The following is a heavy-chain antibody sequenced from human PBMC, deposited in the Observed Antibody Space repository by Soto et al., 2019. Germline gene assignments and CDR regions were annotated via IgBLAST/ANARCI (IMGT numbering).Heavy chain of an antibody. V-gene: IGHV3-7*05. D-gene: IGHD3-3*01. Sequence: GGSLRLSCAASGFTFSRSWMTWVRQAPGKGLEWVASIHEDGSKKYYLGSVKGRFTISRDNAKNSLYLQLSSLSAEDSGVYYCAKDEPYAYYEYWGQGTLVTVSS. CDR3: AKDEPYAYYEY. CDR2: IHEDGSKK. CDR1: GFTFSRSW. J-gene: IGHJ4*02.